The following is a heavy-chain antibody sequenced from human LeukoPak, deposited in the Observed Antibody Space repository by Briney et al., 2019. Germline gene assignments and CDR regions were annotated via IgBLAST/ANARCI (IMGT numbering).Heavy chain of an antibody. CDR1: GFIVSDYA. CDR2: VTGGATDT. J-gene: IGHJ5*02. CDR3: ASRGTTGS. D-gene: IGHD1-1*01. Sequence: PGGSLRLSCAASGFIVSDYAMTWVRQAPGRGLEWVSTVTGGATDTYYADSVKGRFTISRDNSRDTLDLQMNSLRVEDTAVYYCASRGTTGSWGQGTLVTVSS. V-gene: IGHV3-23*01.